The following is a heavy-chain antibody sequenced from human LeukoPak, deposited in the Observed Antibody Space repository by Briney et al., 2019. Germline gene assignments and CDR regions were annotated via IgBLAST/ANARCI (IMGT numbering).Heavy chain of an antibody. Sequence: GASVKVSCKASGGTFSSYTISWVRQAPGQGLEWMGRIIPILGIANYAQKFQGRVTITADKSTSTAYMELSSLRSEDTAVYYCARDGSPEGFDYWGQGTLVTVSS. CDR2: IIPILGIA. D-gene: IGHD6-13*01. V-gene: IGHV1-69*04. CDR3: ARDGSPEGFDY. CDR1: GGTFSSYT. J-gene: IGHJ4*02.